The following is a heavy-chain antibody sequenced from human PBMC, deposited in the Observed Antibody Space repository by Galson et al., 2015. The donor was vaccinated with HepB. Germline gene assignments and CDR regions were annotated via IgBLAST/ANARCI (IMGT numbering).Heavy chain of an antibody. J-gene: IGHJ6*02. Sequence: SLRLSCAASGFTLSSYGMHWVRQAPGKGLEWVAVIWYDGSNKYYADSVKGRFTISRDNSKNTLYLQMNSLRAEDMALYYCAREGSDSGSYYYYGMDVWGQGTTVTVSS. D-gene: IGHD1-26*01. CDR1: GFTLSSYG. V-gene: IGHV3-33*01. CDR2: IWYDGSNK. CDR3: AREGSDSGSYYYYGMDV.